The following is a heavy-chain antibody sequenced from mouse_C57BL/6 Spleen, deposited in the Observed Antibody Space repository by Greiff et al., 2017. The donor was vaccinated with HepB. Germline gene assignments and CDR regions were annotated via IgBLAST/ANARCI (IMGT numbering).Heavy chain of an antibody. D-gene: IGHD2-3*01. CDR2: IDPETGGT. V-gene: IGHV1-15*01. CDR1: GYTFTDYE. CDR3: TRLDDGYPALFAY. Sequence: VKLVESGAELVRPGASVTLSCKASGYTFTDYEMHWVMQTPVHGLEWIGAIDPETGGTAYNQKFKGKAILTADKSSSTAYMELRSLTSEDSAVYYCTRLDDGYPALFAYWGQGTLVTVSA. J-gene: IGHJ3*01.